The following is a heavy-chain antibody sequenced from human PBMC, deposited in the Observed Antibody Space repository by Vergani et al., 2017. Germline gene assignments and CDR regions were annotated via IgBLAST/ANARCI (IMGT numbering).Heavy chain of an antibody. CDR2: ISYDGSNK. J-gene: IGHJ3*02. CDR1: GFTFSSYG. V-gene: IGHV3-30*18. CDR3: AKDYLYYDSSGYYEGGDAFDI. D-gene: IGHD3-22*01. Sequence: VQLVESGGGLIQPGGSLRLSCAASGFTFSSYGMHWVRQAPGKGLEWVAVISYDGSNKYYADSVKGRFTISRDNSKNTLYLQMNSLRAEDTAVYYCAKDYLYYDSSGYYEGGDAFDIWGQGTMVTVSS.